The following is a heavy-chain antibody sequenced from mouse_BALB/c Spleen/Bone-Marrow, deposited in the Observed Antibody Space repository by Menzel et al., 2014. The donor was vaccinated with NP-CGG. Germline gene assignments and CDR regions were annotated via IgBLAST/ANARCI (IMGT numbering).Heavy chain of an antibody. V-gene: IGHV4-1*02. Sequence: EVQLLESGGGLVQTGRSLKLSCAASGFAFSRYWMSWVRQAPGKGLEWIGEINPDSSTITYTPSLKDKFIISRDNAKNTQYLQMSKVRTEDTALYDCASLWFYGRFAYGGQGTLVTVSA. CDR1: GFAFSRYW. D-gene: IGHD1-1*01. CDR3: ASLWFYGRFAY. J-gene: IGHJ3*01. CDR2: INPDSSTI.